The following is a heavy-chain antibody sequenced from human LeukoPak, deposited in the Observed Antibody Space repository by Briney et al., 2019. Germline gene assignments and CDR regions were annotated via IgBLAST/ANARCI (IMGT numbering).Heavy chain of an antibody. D-gene: IGHD6-13*01. J-gene: IGHJ4*02. Sequence: SETLSLTCAVSGGSISGSNWWSWVRQPPGKGLEWIGEIYHSGSTNYNPSLKSRVTISVDKSKNQFSLKLSSVTAADTAVYYCARDPEIAAAGDPDYWGQGTLVTVSS. CDR2: IYHSGST. CDR1: GGSISGSNW. CDR3: ARDPEIAAAGDPDY. V-gene: IGHV4-4*02.